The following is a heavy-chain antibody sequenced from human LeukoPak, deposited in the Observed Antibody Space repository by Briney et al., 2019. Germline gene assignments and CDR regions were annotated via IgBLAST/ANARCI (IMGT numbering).Heavy chain of an antibody. D-gene: IGHD5-18*01. V-gene: IGHV3-23*01. CDR1: GFTFSNYG. J-gene: IGHJ4*02. CDR2: ITGNGGTT. CDR3: ANDLGWIQLNLG. Sequence: PGGSLRLSCAASGFTFSNYGMNWVRPAPGKGLEWVSGITGNGGTTYYADSVKGRFTISRDNSKNTVYLQMNSLRAEDTAVYYCANDLGWIQLNLGRGQGTLVTVSS.